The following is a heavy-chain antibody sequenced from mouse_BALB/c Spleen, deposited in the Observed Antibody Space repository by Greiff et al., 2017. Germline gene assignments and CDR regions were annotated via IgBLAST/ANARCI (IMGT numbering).Heavy chain of an antibody. CDR1: GYTFTSYN. CDR2: IYPGNGDT. Sequence: QVQLQQPGAELVKPGASVKMSCKASGYTFTSYNMHWVKQTPGQGLEWIGAIYPGNGDTSYNQKFKGKATLTADKSSSTAYMQLSSLTSEDSAVYYCARNQYGNYDYFDYWGQGTTLTVSS. V-gene: IGHV1-12*01. D-gene: IGHD2-10*02. CDR3: ARNQYGNYDYFDY. J-gene: IGHJ2*01.